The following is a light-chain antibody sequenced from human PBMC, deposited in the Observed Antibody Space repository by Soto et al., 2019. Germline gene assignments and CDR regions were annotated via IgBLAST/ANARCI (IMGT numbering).Light chain of an antibody. CDR3: NAQADNGKHV. V-gene: IGLV2-8*01. Sequence: QSALTQPPSASGSPGQSVTISCTGSSSDVGHSNFVSWYQQHPGKGPKLIIYEVSKRPSGVPDRFSGSKSGNTASLSVSGLQDEDEADYFCNAQADNGKHVFGTGTKLTVI. CDR2: EVS. CDR1: SSDVGHSNF. J-gene: IGLJ1*01.